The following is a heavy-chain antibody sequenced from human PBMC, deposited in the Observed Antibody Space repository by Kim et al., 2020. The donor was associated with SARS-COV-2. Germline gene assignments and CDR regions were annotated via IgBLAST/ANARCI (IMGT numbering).Heavy chain of an antibody. CDR3: ATNYYGSERVDTAMVRGYFDY. CDR2: INTNTGNP. Sequence: ASVKVSCKASGYTFTSYAMNWVRQAPGQGLEWMGWINTNTGNPTYAQGFTGRFVFSLDTSVSTAYLQISSLKAEDTAVYYCATNYYGSERVDTAMVRGYFDYWGQGTLVTVSS. CDR1: GYTFTSYA. J-gene: IGHJ4*02. V-gene: IGHV7-4-1*02. D-gene: IGHD5-18*01.